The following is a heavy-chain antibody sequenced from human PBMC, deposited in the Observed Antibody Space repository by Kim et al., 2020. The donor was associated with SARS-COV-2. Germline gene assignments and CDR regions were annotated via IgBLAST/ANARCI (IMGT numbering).Heavy chain of an antibody. CDR3: AKDLVPVAGTWDWYFDL. CDR2: ISGSGGST. J-gene: IGHJ2*01. CDR1: GFTFSSYA. V-gene: IGHV3-23*01. D-gene: IGHD6-19*01. Sequence: GGSLRLSCAASGFTFSSYAMSWVRQAPGKGLEWVSAISGSGGSTYYADSVKGRFTISRDNSKNTLYLQMNSLRAEDTAVYYCAKDLVPVAGTWDWYFDLWGRGTLVTVSS.